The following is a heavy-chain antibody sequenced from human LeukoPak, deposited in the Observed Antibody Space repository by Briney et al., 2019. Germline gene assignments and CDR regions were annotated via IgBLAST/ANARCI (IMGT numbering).Heavy chain of an antibody. CDR1: GYTFTDYY. Sequence: ASVKVSCKASGYTFTDYYMHWVRQAPGQGLEWMGWINPNSDGTNFAQNFQGRVTMTRDTSISTASLELSRLTSDDTAVYYCAADTSGWSDDSLDIWGQGTMVTVSS. CDR2: INPNSDGT. CDR3: AADTSGWSDDSLDI. J-gene: IGHJ3*02. V-gene: IGHV1-2*02. D-gene: IGHD6-19*01.